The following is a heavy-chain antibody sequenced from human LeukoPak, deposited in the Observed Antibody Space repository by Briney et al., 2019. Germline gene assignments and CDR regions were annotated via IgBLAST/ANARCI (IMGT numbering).Heavy chain of an antibody. V-gene: IGHV3-48*03. J-gene: IGHJ3*02. CDR3: ARDRNYDGAFDM. CDR2: ISSGNTI. Sequence: GGSLRLSCAASGFTFSSYEMNWVRQAPGKGLEWVSYISSGNTIYDADSVKGRFTISRDNAKNSLYLQMNSLRAEDTAVYYCARDRNYDGAFDMWGQGTMVTVSS. D-gene: IGHD3-3*01. CDR1: GFTFSSYE.